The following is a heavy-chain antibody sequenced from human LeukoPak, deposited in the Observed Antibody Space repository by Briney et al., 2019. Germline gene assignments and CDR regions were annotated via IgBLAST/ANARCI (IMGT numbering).Heavy chain of an antibody. V-gene: IGHV4-59*01. J-gene: IGHJ3*02. CDR1: GGSISSYY. CDR2: IYYSGST. CDR3: AAVTDDAFDI. D-gene: IGHD3-16*02. Sequence: SETLSLACTVSGGSISSYYWSGIRQPPGKGLEWIGYIYYSGSTNYNPSLKSRVTISVDTSKDQFSLKLSSVTAADTAVYYCAAVTDDAFDIWGQGTMVTVSS.